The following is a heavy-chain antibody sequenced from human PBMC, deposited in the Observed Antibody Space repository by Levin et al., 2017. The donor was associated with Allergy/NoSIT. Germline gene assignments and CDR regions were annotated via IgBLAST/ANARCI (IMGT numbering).Heavy chain of an antibody. D-gene: IGHD4-17*01. CDR2: IYYSGST. CDR3: ARDNGIADYGDYGRSDGNAFDI. CDR1: GGSISSSSYY. V-gene: IGHV4-39*07. J-gene: IGHJ3*02. Sequence: PSETLSLTCTVSGGSISSSSYYWGWIRQPPGKGLEWIGSIYYSGSTYYNPSLKSRVTISVDTSKNQFSLKLSSVTAADTAVYYCARDNGIADYGDYGRSDGNAFDIWGQGTMVTVSS.